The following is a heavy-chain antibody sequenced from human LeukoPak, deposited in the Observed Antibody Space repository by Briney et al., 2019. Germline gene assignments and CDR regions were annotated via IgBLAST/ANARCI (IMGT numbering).Heavy chain of an antibody. CDR2: IYYSGST. Sequence: PSETLSLTCTVSGGSISSSSYYWGWIRQPPGKGLEWIGSIYYSGSTYYNPSLKSRVTISVDTSKNQFSLKLSSVTAADTAVYYCARAQPDSGSYSDVSWFDPWGQGTLVTVSS. CDR3: ARAQPDSGSYSDVSWFDP. J-gene: IGHJ5*02. V-gene: IGHV4-39*07. D-gene: IGHD1-26*01. CDR1: GGSISSSSYY.